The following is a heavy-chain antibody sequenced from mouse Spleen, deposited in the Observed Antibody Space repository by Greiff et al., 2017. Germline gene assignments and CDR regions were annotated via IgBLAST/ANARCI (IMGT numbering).Heavy chain of an antibody. CDR3: VPYYGYDGGYFDV. Sequence: VQLQQSVAELVRPGASVKLSCTASGFNIKNTYMHWVKQRPEQGLEWIGRIDPANGNTKYAPKFQGKATITADTSSNTAYLQLSSLTSEDTAIYYCVPYYGYDGGYFDVWGAGTTVTVSS. CDR1: GFNIKNTY. V-gene: IGHV14-3*01. CDR2: IDPANGNT. J-gene: IGHJ1*01. D-gene: IGHD2-9*01.